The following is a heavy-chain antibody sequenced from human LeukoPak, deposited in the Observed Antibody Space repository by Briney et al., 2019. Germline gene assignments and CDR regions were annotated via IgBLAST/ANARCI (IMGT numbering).Heavy chain of an antibody. J-gene: IGHJ3*02. CDR1: GGFTSGYF. Sequence: PSETLSLTCTVSGGFTSGYFWSWVRRSAEKGLQWVGRIYANGATTYNPSLESRVTMSIDTSKSQFSLNLNSVTAADTAVYFCARGSPPTKAFDMWGQGTVVTVSS. CDR3: ARGSPPTKAFDM. CDR2: IYANGAT. V-gene: IGHV4-4*07.